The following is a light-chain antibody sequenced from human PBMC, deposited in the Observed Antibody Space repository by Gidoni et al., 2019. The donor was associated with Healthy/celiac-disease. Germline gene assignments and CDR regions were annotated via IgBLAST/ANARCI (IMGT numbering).Light chain of an antibody. CDR1: QGISRY. Sequence: DIQLTQSPSFLSASVGDRVTITSCASQGISRYLACYQQKPGNDPKLLIYAASTLQSGVPSRFSGSGSGTEFTLPISSLQPEDFATYYCQQLNSYPLTFGQGTRLEIK. CDR2: AAS. J-gene: IGKJ5*01. CDR3: QQLNSYPLT. V-gene: IGKV1-9*01.